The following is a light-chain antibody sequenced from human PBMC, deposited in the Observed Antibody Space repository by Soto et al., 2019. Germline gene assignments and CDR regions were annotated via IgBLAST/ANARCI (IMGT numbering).Light chain of an antibody. CDR1: NIGSKS. V-gene: IGLV3-21*02. CDR2: DDR. CDR3: QVWDRSSDHYV. J-gene: IGLJ1*01. Sequence: SYELTQPPSVSVVPGQTVRVTCGAKNIGSKSVHWYQQRSGQAPVLVVYDDRDRPSGVPERFSGSNSGNTATLTISRVEDGDEADYHCQVWDRSSDHYVFGTGTKVTVL.